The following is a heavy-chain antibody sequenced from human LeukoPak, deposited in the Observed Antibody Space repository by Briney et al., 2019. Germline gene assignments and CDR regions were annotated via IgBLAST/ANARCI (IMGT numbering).Heavy chain of an antibody. D-gene: IGHD3-22*01. CDR2: ISSSGSTI. Sequence: GGSLRLSCAASGFTFSDYYMSWIRQAPGKGLEWVSYISSSGSTIYYADSVKGRFTISRDNAKNSLYLQMNSLRAEDTAVYYCAKDPLATYYYDSSGYTGAYFDYWGQGTLVTVSS. V-gene: IGHV3-11*01. J-gene: IGHJ4*02. CDR1: GFTFSDYY. CDR3: AKDPLATYYYDSSGYTGAYFDY.